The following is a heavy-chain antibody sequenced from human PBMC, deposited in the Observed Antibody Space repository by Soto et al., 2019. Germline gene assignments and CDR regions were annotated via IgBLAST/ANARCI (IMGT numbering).Heavy chain of an antibody. CDR2: ITPFNGNT. Sequence: SVKVSCKASGYTFTYRYLHWVRQAPGQALEWMGWITPFNGNTNYAQKFQDRVTITRDRSMSTAYMELSSLRSEDTAMYYCARWSAHDAFDIWGQGTMVTVSS. CDR3: ARWSAHDAFDI. CDR1: GYTFTYRY. J-gene: IGHJ3*02. V-gene: IGHV1-45*02. D-gene: IGHD6-25*01.